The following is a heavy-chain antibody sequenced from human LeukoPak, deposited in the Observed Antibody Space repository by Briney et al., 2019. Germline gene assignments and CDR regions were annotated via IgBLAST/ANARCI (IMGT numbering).Heavy chain of an antibody. D-gene: IGHD3-22*01. CDR3: AKGRRASDSSGYYWSC. CDR1: LVSPSTDY. J-gene: IGHJ4*02. CDR2: IYYSGNI. V-gene: IGHV4-59*01. Sequence: SETLSLTCAVSLVSPSTDYWSWVRQPPGKGLECIGYIYYSGNINYNPSLKSRVTISVDASKKQFSLRLTSVTAADTAVYYCAKGRRASDSSGYYWSCWGQGTLVTVSS.